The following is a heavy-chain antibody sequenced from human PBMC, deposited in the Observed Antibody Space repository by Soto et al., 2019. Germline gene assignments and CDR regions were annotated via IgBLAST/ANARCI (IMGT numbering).Heavy chain of an antibody. J-gene: IGHJ4*02. CDR1: GFTFILQE. Sequence: PGVSLRLSCAASGFTFILQEMNWVRQAPGKGLEWVSYISSIGVATYYADSVKGRFTISRDNAKNSLYLQMNSLRAEDTAVYYCAREGRVGGIDYWSQGTPVTVSS. CDR3: AREGRVGGIDY. CDR2: ISSIGVAT. D-gene: IGHD6-19*01. V-gene: IGHV3-48*03.